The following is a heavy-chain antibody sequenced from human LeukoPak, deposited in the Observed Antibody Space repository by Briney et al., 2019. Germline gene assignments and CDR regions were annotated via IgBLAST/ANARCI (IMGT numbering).Heavy chain of an antibody. J-gene: IGHJ4*02. CDR1: GGSISSGSYY. CDR2: IYTSGST. V-gene: IGHV4-61*02. Sequence: KASETLSLTCTVSGGSISSGSYYWSWIRQPAGKGLEWIGRIYTSGSTNYNPSLKSRVTISVDTSKNQFSLKLSSVTAADTAVYYCARWSSGYYNYFDYWGQGTLVTVSS. CDR3: ARWSSGYYNYFDY. D-gene: IGHD3-22*01.